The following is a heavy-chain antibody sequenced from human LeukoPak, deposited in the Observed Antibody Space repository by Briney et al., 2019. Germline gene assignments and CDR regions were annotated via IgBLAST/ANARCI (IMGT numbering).Heavy chain of an antibody. Sequence: SEALSLTCAVYGGSFSGYYWSWIRQPPGKGLEWIGEINHSGSTNYNPSLKSRVTISVDTSKNQFSLKLSSVTAADTAVYYCARGRVAAARYYMDVWGKGTTVTVSS. V-gene: IGHV4-34*01. D-gene: IGHD6-13*01. CDR1: GGSFSGYY. CDR3: ARGRVAAARYYMDV. CDR2: INHSGST. J-gene: IGHJ6*03.